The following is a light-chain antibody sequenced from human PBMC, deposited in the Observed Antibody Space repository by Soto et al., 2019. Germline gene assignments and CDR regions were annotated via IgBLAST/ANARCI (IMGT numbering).Light chain of an antibody. J-gene: IGLJ3*02. CDR1: SSDVGGYNY. V-gene: IGLV2-14*01. CDR2: EVS. Sequence: QSALTQPASVSGSPGQTITISCTGTSSDVGGYNYLSWYQQHPGKAPKAMIYEVSNRPSGVSNRFSGSKSGNTASLTISGLQAEDEADYFCSSYTTSGTPVFGGGTQLTVL. CDR3: SSYTTSGTPV.